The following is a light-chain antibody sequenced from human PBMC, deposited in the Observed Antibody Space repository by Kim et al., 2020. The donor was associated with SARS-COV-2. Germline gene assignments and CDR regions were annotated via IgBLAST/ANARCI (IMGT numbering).Light chain of an antibody. Sequence: ASGGDRVTITCRASQGISSYLNWYQQKPGKAPKLLIYAASSLQSGVPSRFSGSGSGTDFTLTISSLQPEDFATYYCQQSYSTPSTFGQGTRLEIK. CDR1: QGISSY. CDR3: QQSYSTPST. J-gene: IGKJ5*01. CDR2: AAS. V-gene: IGKV1-39*01.